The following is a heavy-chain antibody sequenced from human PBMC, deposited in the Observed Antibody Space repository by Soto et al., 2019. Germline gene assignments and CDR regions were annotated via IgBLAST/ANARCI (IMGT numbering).Heavy chain of an antibody. J-gene: IGHJ5*02. CDR3: AKTLGDCSGGSCYSLLGWFDP. CDR1: GFTFSSYA. CDR2: ISGSGGST. Sequence: EVQLLESGGGLVQPGGSLRLSCAASGFTFSSYAMSWVRQAPGKGLEWVSAISGSGGSTYYADSVKGRFTISRDNSQNTLYLQMNSLRAEDTAVYYCAKTLGDCSGGSCYSLLGWFDPWGQVTLVTVSS. D-gene: IGHD2-15*01. V-gene: IGHV3-23*01.